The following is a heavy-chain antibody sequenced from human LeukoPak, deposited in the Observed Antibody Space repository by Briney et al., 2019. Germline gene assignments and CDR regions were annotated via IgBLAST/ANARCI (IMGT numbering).Heavy chain of an antibody. J-gene: IGHJ4*02. V-gene: IGHV4-30-2*05. CDR1: GGSISSGGYY. CDR2: IYHSGST. D-gene: IGHD3-9*01. CDR3: ARAQYYDILTGHFDY. Sequence: SQTLSLTCTVSGGSISSGGYYWSWIRQPPGKGLEWIGYIYHSGSTYYNPSLKSRVTISVDTSKNQFSLKLSSVTAADTAVYYCARAQYYDILTGHFDYWGQGTLVTVSS.